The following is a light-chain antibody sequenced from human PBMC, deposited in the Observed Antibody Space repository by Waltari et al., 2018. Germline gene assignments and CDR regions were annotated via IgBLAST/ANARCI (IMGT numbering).Light chain of an antibody. CDR1: QTITNW. Sequence: DIQMTQSPSTPSASVGDRVTITCRASQTITNWLAWYQQKPGEAPKLLIYKASTLDMGVPSRFSGSGSGTEFTLTISSLQPDDFATYYCQQYDNYPYTFGQGTKLEIK. CDR2: KAS. CDR3: QQYDNYPYT. J-gene: IGKJ2*01. V-gene: IGKV1-5*03.